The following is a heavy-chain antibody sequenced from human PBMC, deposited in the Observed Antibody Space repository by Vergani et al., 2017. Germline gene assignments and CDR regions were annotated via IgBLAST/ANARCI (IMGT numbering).Heavy chain of an antibody. CDR3: ARGKYYGSGTYVDP. CDR2: LYSGDET. CDR1: GSTVSGNS. J-gene: IGHJ5*02. D-gene: IGHD3-10*01. V-gene: IGHV3-66*02. Sequence: ELQLVESGGGLVQPGGSLRLSCAASGSTVSGNSMTWVRQAPGKVLEWVSHLYSGDETYYADSVKGRVTISRDTSKNTLHLQLNNLRVEDTAVYYCARGKYYGSGTYVDPWGQGTLVTVSS.